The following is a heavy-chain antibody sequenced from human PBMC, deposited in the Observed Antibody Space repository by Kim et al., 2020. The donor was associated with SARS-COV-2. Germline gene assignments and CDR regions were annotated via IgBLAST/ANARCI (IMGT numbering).Heavy chain of an antibody. CDR1: GFTFSNHD. Sequence: GGSLRLSCAASGFTFSNHDMSWVRQAPGKGLEWVSVISENSGSIYNWDSVKGRFTISRDNANNTVNLQMNSLRVEDTDVYFCGKCSGGSCLVPYFDYWGPGTL. V-gene: IGHV3-23*01. CDR2: ISENSGSI. J-gene: IGHJ4*02. CDR3: GKCSGGSCLVPYFDY. D-gene: IGHD2-15*01.